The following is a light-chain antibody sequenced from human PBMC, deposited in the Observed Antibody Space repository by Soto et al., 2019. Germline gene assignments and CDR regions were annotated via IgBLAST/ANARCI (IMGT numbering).Light chain of an antibody. CDR3: QQYYSYPLRT. V-gene: IGKV1-8*01. CDR2: AAS. CDR1: QGISSY. J-gene: IGKJ1*01. Sequence: AIRMTQSPSSLSASTGDRVTITCRASQGISSYLAWYQQKPGKAPKLLIYAASTLQSGVPSRFSGSGSGTDFTLTSSCRQSEDCATYYCQQYYSYPLRTFGHGNKVEIK.